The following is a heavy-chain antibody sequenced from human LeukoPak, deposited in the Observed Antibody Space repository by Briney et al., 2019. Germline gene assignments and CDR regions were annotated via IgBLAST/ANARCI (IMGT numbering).Heavy chain of an antibody. V-gene: IGHV1-2*04. J-gene: IGHJ4*02. Sequence: ASVKVSCKASGYTFTGYYMHWVRQAPGQGLEWMGWINPNSGGTNYAQKFQGWVTMTRDTSISTAYMELSRLRSDDTAVYYCARDNRDGYNHESDYWGQGTLVTVSS. CDR1: GYTFTGYY. D-gene: IGHD5-24*01. CDR2: INPNSGGT. CDR3: ARDNRDGYNHESDY.